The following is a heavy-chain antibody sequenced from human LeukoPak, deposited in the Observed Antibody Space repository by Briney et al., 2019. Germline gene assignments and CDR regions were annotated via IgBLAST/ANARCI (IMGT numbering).Heavy chain of an antibody. J-gene: IGHJ4*02. CDR1: GYSISSGYY. D-gene: IGHD2-15*01. Sequence: PSETLSLTCAVSGYSISSGYYWGWIRQPPGKGLEWIGSIYHSGSTYYNPSLKSRVPISVDTSKNQFSLKLSSVTAADTAVYYCANTPYSLRVSGGSLYYFDYWGQGTLVTVSS. CDR3: ANTPYSLRVSGGSLYYFDY. CDR2: IYHSGST. V-gene: IGHV4-38-2*01.